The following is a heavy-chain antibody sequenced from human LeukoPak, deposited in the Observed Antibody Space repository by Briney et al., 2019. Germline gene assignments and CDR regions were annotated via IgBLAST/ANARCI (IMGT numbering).Heavy chain of an antibody. CDR2: ISGSGGST. V-gene: IGHV3-23*01. J-gene: IGHJ5*02. CDR3: AKDPIDSYGINWFDP. CDR1: GFTFSSYG. Sequence: PGGSLRLSCAASGFTFSSYGMSWVRQAPGKGLEWVSAISGSGGSTYYADSVKGRFTISGDNSKNTLYLQMNSLRAEDTAVYYCAKDPIDSYGINWFDPWGQGTLVTVSS. D-gene: IGHD1-1*01.